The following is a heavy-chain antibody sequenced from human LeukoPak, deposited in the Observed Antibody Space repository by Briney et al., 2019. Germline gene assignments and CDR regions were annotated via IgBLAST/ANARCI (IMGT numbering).Heavy chain of an antibody. CDR2: MYTSGST. D-gene: IGHD2-15*01. Sequence: SETLSLTXTVSGGSINSGNYYWSWIRQPAGKGLDWIGRMYTSGSTNYNPSLKSRVSISVDTSKNQFSLKLTSVTAADTAVYYCARYLGYCSGGSCLQWAFDIWGQGTMVTVSS. CDR3: ARYLGYCSGGSCLQWAFDI. CDR1: GGSINSGNYY. J-gene: IGHJ3*02. V-gene: IGHV4-61*02.